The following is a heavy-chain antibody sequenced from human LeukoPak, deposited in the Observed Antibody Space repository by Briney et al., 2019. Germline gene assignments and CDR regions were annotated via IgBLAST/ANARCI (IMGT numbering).Heavy chain of an antibody. V-gene: IGHV3-21*04. D-gene: IGHD3/OR15-3a*01. Sequence: PGGSLSLSCTASGFTFSSYSMNWVRQAPGKGLEWVSSISSSCSYIFYRDSVKGRFTISRDNAKTTLYVQLKSLSAEDTAMCYCARASNYEFKQQSFVGGWFDPWGQGTLVTVSS. CDR1: GFTFSSYS. J-gene: IGHJ5*02. CDR3: ARASNYEFKQQSFVGGWFDP. CDR2: ISSSCSYI.